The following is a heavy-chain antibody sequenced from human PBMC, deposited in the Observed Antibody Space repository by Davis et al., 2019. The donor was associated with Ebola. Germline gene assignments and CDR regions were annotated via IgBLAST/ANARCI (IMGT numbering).Heavy chain of an antibody. CDR2: IYYSGST. CDR1: GGSIISSSYY. CDR3: ARCIAADGNYYYYYGMDV. V-gene: IGHV4-61*01. D-gene: IGHD6-13*01. J-gene: IGHJ6*02. Sequence: SETLSLTCTVSGGSIISSSYYWSWIRQPPGKGLEWIGYIYYSGSTNYNPSLKSRVTISVDTSKNQFSLKLSSVTAADTTVYYCARCIAADGNYYYYYGMDVWGQGTTVTVSS.